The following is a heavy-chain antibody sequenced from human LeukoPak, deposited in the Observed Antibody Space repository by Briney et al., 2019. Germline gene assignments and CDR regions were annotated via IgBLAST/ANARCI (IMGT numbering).Heavy chain of an antibody. V-gene: IGHV3-23*01. D-gene: IGHD4-17*01. CDR3: AGGTTVTTYYYYGMDV. J-gene: IGHJ6*02. CDR1: GFTFSSYA. Sequence: GGSLRLSCAASGFTFSSYAMSWVRQAPGKGLEWVSAISGSGGSTYYADSVKGRFTISRDNSMNTLYLQMNSLRAEDTAVYYCAGGTTVTTYYYYGMDVWGQGTTVTVSS. CDR2: ISGSGGST.